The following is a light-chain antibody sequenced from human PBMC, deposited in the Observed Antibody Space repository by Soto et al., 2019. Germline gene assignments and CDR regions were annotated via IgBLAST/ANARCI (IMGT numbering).Light chain of an antibody. Sequence: EIVLTQSPGTLSLSPGQRATLSCRASQSVSNNYLAWYQQKPGQAPRLLISGASSRATGIPDRFSGSGSGTDFTLTISRMEPEDFAVYYCQQYGSSPSYTFGQGTKLEIK. J-gene: IGKJ2*01. CDR3: QQYGSSPSYT. CDR1: QSVSNNY. V-gene: IGKV3-20*01. CDR2: GAS.